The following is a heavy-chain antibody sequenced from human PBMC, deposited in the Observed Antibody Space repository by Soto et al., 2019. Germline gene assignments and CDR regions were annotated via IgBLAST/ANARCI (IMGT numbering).Heavy chain of an antibody. Sequence: QVQLVQSGAEVKKPGSSVKVSCKASGGTFSSYAISWVRQAPGQGLEWMGGIIPIFGTANYAQKFQGRVTITADESTSTAHMELSSLRSEDTAVYYCARDRAMSGYYYVSLDYWGQGTLVTVSS. CDR1: GGTFSSYA. CDR3: ARDRAMSGYYYVSLDY. V-gene: IGHV1-69*12. CDR2: IIPIFGTA. D-gene: IGHD3-22*01. J-gene: IGHJ4*02.